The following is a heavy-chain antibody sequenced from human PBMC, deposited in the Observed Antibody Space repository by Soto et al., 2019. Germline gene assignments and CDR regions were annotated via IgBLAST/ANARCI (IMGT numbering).Heavy chain of an antibody. CDR1: GFTVSRNY. CDR2: IYTDGST. Sequence: EVQLVETGGGLIQPGGSLRLSCAASGFTVSRNYMSWVRQAPGKGLEWVSVIYTDGSTYYADSVRGRFTISRDNSKNTLYLQMNSLRADDTAVYCCARRFYGMDVWGQGTTVTVSS. CDR3: ARRFYGMDV. J-gene: IGHJ6*02. V-gene: IGHV3-53*02.